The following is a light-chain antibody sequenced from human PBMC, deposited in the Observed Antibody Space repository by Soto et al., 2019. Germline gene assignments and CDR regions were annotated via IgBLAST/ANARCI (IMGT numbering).Light chain of an antibody. CDR3: QVWDRGSDPYV. V-gene: IGLV3-21*04. CDR2: YDS. CDR1: NIGSKS. J-gene: IGLJ1*01. Sequence: SYELTQPPSVSVAPGKTATITCGGHNIGSKSVHWHQQKPGQAPVLVIYYDSDRPSGIPERFSGSNSGNTATLTISGVEAGDEADYYCQVWDRGSDPYVFGTGTKVTVL.